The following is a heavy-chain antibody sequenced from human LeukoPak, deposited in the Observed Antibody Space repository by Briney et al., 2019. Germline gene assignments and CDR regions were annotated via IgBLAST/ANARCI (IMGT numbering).Heavy chain of an antibody. CDR1: GYTFTSYG. D-gene: IGHD5-18*01. Sequence: GASVKVSCKTSGYTFTSYGIGWVRQAPGQGLEWMGWISAYNGNTSYAQKFQGRVTMTRDTSTSTVYMELSSLRSEDTAVYYCARFPNTAMVMGLEYYYYGMDVWGQRTTVTVSS. J-gene: IGHJ6*02. CDR3: ARFPNTAMVMGLEYYYYGMDV. CDR2: ISAYNGNT. V-gene: IGHV1-18*01.